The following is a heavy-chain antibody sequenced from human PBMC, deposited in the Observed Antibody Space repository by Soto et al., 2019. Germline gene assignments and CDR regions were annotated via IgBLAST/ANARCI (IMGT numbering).Heavy chain of an antibody. CDR2: ISSSSSYT. D-gene: IGHD5-18*01. J-gene: IGHJ6*02. V-gene: IGHV3-11*06. CDR1: GFTFSDYY. CDR3: ARDLGMGDSYGWFGYYGMDV. Sequence: GGSLRLSCAASGFTFSDYYISWIRQAPGKGLEWVSYISSSSSYTNYADSVKGRFTISRDNAKNSLYLQMNSLRAEDTAVYYCARDLGMGDSYGWFGYYGMDVWGQGTTVTVSS.